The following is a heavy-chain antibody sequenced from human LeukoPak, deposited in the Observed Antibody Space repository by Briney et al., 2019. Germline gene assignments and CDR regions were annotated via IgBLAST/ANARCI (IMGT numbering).Heavy chain of an antibody. CDR1: GFTFSSYA. V-gene: IGHV3-30-3*01. CDR2: ISCDGSNK. Sequence: PGRSLRLSCAASGFTFSSYAMHWVRQAPGKGLEWVAVISCDGSNKYYADSVKGRFTISRDNSKNTLYLQMNSLRAEDTAVYYCARDETGYWGQGTLVTVSS. J-gene: IGHJ4*02. CDR3: ARDETGY. D-gene: IGHD3-9*01.